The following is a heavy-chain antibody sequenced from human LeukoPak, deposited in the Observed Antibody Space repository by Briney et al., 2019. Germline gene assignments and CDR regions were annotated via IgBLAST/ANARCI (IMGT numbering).Heavy chain of an antibody. CDR3: ARGGYGIVGATILDHQFDY. V-gene: IGHV4-59*10. CDR1: GGSFSGYY. CDR2: IYTSGST. D-gene: IGHD1-26*01. Sequence: SETLSLTCAVYGGSFSGYYWSWIRQPAGKGLEWIGRIYTSGSTNYNPSLKSRVTMSVDTSKNQFSLKLSSVTAADTAVYYCARGGYGIVGATILDHQFDYWGQGTLVTVSS. J-gene: IGHJ4*02.